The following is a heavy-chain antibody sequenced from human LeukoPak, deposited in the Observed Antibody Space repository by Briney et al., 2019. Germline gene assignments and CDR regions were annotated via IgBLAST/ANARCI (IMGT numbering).Heavy chain of an antibody. CDR1: GFTFRTYW. CDR2: INQGGSET. J-gene: IGHJ4*02. D-gene: IGHD6-6*01. Sequence: PGGSLRLSCAASGFTFRTYWMSWVSQAPGKGLEWVASINQGGSETYYLESVKGRFTISRDNAMNSFFLQMNSLRAEDTAVYYCARLIGDRTIYDYWGQGTLVTVSS. V-gene: IGHV3-7*01. CDR3: ARLIGDRTIYDY.